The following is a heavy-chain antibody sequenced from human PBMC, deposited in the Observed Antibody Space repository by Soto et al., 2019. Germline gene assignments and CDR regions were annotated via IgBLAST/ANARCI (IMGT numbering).Heavy chain of an antibody. J-gene: IGHJ6*02. Sequence: QVQLVESGGGVVQPGRSLRLSCAASGFTFSSYGRHWVRQAPGKGLEWVAVIWYDGINKYYADSVEGRFTISRDSSKNTLYLQMNSLRAEDTAVYYCARGPPKPLRFTPDVWGQGTTVTVSS. CDR1: GFTFSSYG. V-gene: IGHV3-33*01. CDR3: ARGPPKPLRFTPDV. CDR2: IWYDGINK. D-gene: IGHD3-3*01.